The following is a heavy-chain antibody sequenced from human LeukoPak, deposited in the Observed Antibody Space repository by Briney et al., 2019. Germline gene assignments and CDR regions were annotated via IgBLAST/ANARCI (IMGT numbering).Heavy chain of an antibody. V-gene: IGHV3-49*04. CDR1: GFTIGNYA. CDR3: TKAYDFWSGYYTAGLY. D-gene: IGHD3-3*01. Sequence: PGRSLRLSCTASGFTIGNYAMSWVRQAPGKGLEWVGFIRSKAYGGTTEYAASVKGRFTISRDDSKSIAYLQMNSLKTEDTAMYYCTKAYDFWSGYYTAGLYWGQGTLVTVSS. CDR2: IRSKAYGGTT. J-gene: IGHJ4*02.